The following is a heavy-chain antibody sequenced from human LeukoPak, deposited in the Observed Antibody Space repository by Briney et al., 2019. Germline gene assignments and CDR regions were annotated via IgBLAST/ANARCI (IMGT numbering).Heavy chain of an antibody. D-gene: IGHD6-19*01. CDR1: GYTFTSYA. V-gene: IGHV1-3*01. CDR3: ARPRGVAGAGAFDI. J-gene: IGHJ3*02. CDR2: INAGNGNT. Sequence: ASVKVSCKASGYTFTSYAMHWVRQAPGQRLEWMGWINAGNGNTKYSQKFQGRVTITRDTSASTAYMELSSLRSEDTAVYYCARPRGVAGAGAFDIWGQGTMVTVSS.